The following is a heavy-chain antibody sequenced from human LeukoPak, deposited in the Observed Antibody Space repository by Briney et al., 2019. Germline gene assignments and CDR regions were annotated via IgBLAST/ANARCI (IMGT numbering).Heavy chain of an antibody. V-gene: IGHV1-46*01. CDR1: GYTFTSYY. D-gene: IGHD3-3*01. CDR2: INPSGGST. CDR3: ARDSPIYFMDV. Sequence: GATVKVSCKASGYTFTSYYMHWVRQAPGQGLEWMGIINPSGGSTSYAQKFQGRVTMTRDMSTSTVYMELSSLRSEDTAVYYCARDSPIYFMDVWGKGTTVTVSS. J-gene: IGHJ6*03.